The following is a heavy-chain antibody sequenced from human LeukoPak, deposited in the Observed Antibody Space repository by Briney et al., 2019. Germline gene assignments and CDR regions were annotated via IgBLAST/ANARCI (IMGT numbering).Heavy chain of an antibody. CDR3: ALCSGWYRGYYYMDV. V-gene: IGHV3-11*04. D-gene: IGHD6-19*01. Sequence: GGSLRLSXAASGFTFSDYYMSWIRQAPGKGLEWVSYISSSGSTIYYADSVKGRFTISRDNAKNSLYLQMNSLRAEDTAVYYCALCSGWYRGYYYMDVWGKGTTVTVSS. CDR2: ISSSGSTI. J-gene: IGHJ6*03. CDR1: GFTFSDYY.